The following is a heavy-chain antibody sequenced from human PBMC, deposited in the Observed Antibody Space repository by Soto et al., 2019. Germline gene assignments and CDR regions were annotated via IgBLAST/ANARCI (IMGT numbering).Heavy chain of an antibody. CDR2: ISYRGTT. CDR3: VRALGSRFMEWPRFDH. D-gene: IGHD3-3*01. CDR1: GASISSGDYY. V-gene: IGHV4-30-4*01. Sequence: QVQLQESGPGLVKPSQTLSLTCTVSGASISSGDYYWSWIRQPPGKGLEWIAYISYRGTTYYNPSLKSRVTMSVDTYKNQFSLKLNSVNAADTAVYYCVRALGSRFMEWPRFDHWGQGTLVTVSS. J-gene: IGHJ5*02.